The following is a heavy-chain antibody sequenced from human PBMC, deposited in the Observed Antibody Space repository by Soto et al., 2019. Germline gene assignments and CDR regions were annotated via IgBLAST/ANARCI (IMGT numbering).Heavy chain of an antibody. J-gene: IGHJ4*02. V-gene: IGHV3-30*18. Sequence: QVQLVESGGGVVQPGRSLRLSCAASGFTFSSYGMHWVRQAPGKGLEWVTVISYDGSNKYYVDSVKGRFTISRDNSENTLYLEMNSLRAEDTAVYYCAKDRHDYSNYFDHWGQGNRVTVSS. CDR1: GFTFSSYG. D-gene: IGHD4-4*01. CDR2: ISYDGSNK. CDR3: AKDRHDYSNYFDH.